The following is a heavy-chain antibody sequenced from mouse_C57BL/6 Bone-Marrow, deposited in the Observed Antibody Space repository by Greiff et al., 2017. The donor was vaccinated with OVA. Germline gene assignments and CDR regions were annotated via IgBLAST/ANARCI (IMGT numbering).Heavy chain of an antibody. J-gene: IGHJ4*01. D-gene: IGHD1-2*01. V-gene: IGHV1-53*01. CDR1: GYTFTSYW. Sequence: QVQLQQPGTELVKPGASVKLSCKASGYTFTSYWMHWVKQRPGQGLEWIGNINPSNGGTNYNEKFKSKATLTVDKSSSTAYMQLSSLTSEDSAVYYCARSHYYGTDYYAMDYWGQGTSVTVSS. CDR2: INPSNGGT. CDR3: ARSHYYGTDYYAMDY.